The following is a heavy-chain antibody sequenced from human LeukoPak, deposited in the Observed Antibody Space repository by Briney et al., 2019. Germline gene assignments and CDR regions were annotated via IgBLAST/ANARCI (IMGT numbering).Heavy chain of an antibody. D-gene: IGHD2-2*01. V-gene: IGHV3-73*01. Sequence: PGGSLKLSCAASGFTFSGSAMHWVRQASGKGLEWVGRIRSKANSYATAYAASVKGRFTISRDDSKNTAYLQMNSLKTEDTAVYYCTGGLYCSSTSCYENYGMDVWGQGTTVTVSS. CDR1: GFTFSGSA. J-gene: IGHJ6*02. CDR2: IRSKANSYAT. CDR3: TGGLYCSSTSCYENYGMDV.